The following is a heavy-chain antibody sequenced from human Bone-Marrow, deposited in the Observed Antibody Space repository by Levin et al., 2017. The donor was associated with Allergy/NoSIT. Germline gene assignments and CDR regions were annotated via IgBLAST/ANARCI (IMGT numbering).Heavy chain of an antibody. CDR1: GYSFTYYY. V-gene: IGHV1-2*02. J-gene: IGHJ4*02. CDR2: INPNSGVT. CDR3: ARENAMVDTKFFDR. Sequence: ASVKVSCQASGYSFTYYYIYWVRQAPGQGLEWIGWINPNSGVTSYAQRFQGRITMTRDTSRSTAYMEVRSLTSDDTAVYYCARENAMVDTKFFDRWGQGTLVTVSS. D-gene: IGHD5-18*01.